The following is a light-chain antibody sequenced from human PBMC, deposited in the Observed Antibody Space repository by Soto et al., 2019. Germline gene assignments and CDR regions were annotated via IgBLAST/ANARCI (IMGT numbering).Light chain of an antibody. CDR2: EVS. V-gene: IGLV2-14*01. CDR3: SSYTSSTTWV. J-gene: IGLJ3*02. Sequence: QSVLTQPASVAGSPGQSITISCTGASSDLGDYNFVSWYQQHPGKAPKLVIYEVSNRPSGVSNRFSGSKSGNTASLTISGLQAEDEADYYCSSYTSSTTWVFGGGTQLTVL. CDR1: SSDLGDYNF.